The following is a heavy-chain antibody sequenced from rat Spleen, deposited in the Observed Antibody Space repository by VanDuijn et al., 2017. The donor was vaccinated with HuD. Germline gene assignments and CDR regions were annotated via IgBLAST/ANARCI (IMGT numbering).Heavy chain of an antibody. V-gene: IGHV5-31*01. CDR3: ARHRQDYYVMDA. Sequence: EVQLVESGGGLVQPGRSLRLSCVASGFTFNNYWMTWIRQAPGKGLEWIASISTGGGNTYYRDSVKGRFTISRDNAKSTLYLQMDSLRSEDTATYYCARHRQDYYVMDAWGQGASVTVSS. CDR2: ISTGGGNT. J-gene: IGHJ4*01. D-gene: IGHD1-5*01. CDR1: GFTFNNYW.